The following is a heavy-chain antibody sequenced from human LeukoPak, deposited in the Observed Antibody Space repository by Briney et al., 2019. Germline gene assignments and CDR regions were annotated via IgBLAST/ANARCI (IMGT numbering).Heavy chain of an antibody. V-gene: IGHV3-21*01. CDR2: IASTTNYI. CDR1: GFIFSAYS. Sequence: PGGSLRLSCAASGFIFSAYSVNWVRQAPGKGLEWVSSIASTTNYINYADSVKGRFTISRDSPQNSMYLQMNSLTPEDTAVYYCARLVNFAFDVWGQGTMVTVSS. CDR3: ARLVNFAFDV. D-gene: IGHD1-1*01. J-gene: IGHJ3*01.